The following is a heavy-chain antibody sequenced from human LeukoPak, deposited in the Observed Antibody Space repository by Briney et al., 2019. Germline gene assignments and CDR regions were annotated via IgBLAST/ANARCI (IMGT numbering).Heavy chain of an antibody. Sequence: ASVKVSCKPSGYTFTGYYMHWVRQAPGQGLEWMGWINPNFGGTDYAQKFQGRVTMTRDTSISTAYVELSRLTSDDPAAYYWARTIYGDYGGPFYFDYWGQGTLVTVSS. CDR3: ARTIYGDYGGPFYFDY. CDR1: GYTFTGYY. V-gene: IGHV1-2*02. D-gene: IGHD4-17*01. CDR2: INPNFGGT. J-gene: IGHJ4*02.